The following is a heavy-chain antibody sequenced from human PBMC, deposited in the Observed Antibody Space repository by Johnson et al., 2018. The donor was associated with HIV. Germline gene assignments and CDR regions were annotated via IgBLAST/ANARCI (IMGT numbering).Heavy chain of an antibody. Sequence: VQLVESGGGLVQPGGSLRLSCAASGFTVSRNYMNWVRQAPGKGLEWVSAISGSGGSTYYADSVKGRFTISRDHSKNTLYLQMNSLRAEDTSVYYCAKGSRARAVYDFWSGVPDAFDIWGQGTMVTVSS. CDR2: ISGSGGST. V-gene: IGHV3-23*04. J-gene: IGHJ3*02. D-gene: IGHD3-3*01. CDR1: GFTVSRNY. CDR3: AKGSRARAVYDFWSGVPDAFDI.